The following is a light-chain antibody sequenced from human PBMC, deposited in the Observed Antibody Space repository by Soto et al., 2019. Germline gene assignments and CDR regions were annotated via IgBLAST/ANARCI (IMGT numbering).Light chain of an antibody. CDR1: SSDVGGYNY. J-gene: IGLJ1*01. CDR2: DVS. Sequence: ALTQPRSVSGSPGQSVTISCTGTSSDVGGYNYVSWYQQHPGKAPKLMIYDVSKRPSGVPDRFSGSKSGNTASLTISGLQAEDEADYYCCSYAGSFYVFGTGTKVT. CDR3: CSYAGSFYV. V-gene: IGLV2-11*01.